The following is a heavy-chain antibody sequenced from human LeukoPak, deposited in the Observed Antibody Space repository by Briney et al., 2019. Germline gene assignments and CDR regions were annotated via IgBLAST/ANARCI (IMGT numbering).Heavy chain of an antibody. Sequence: SETLSLTCTVSGGSISSYYWSWIRQPPGKGLEWIGYIYYSGSTNYNPSLMSRVTISVNTSKNQFSLKLSSVTAADTAVYYCARAERVGATNPFDYWGQGTLVTVSS. J-gene: IGHJ4*02. D-gene: IGHD1-26*01. CDR3: ARAERVGATNPFDY. CDR2: IYYSGST. V-gene: IGHV4-59*12. CDR1: GGSISSYY.